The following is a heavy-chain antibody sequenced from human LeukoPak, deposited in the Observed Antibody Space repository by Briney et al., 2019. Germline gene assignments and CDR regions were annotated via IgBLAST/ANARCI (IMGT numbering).Heavy chain of an antibody. CDR2: IWYDGSKN. V-gene: IGHV3-33*01. Sequence: GGSLRLSCAPSGFPLRNYGMHWVRQAPGKGLECVALIWYDGSKNYYADSVKGRFTISRDNLNNTLYLQMNSLRAEDTALYFCARAPYTTGRSFYFDSWGQGTLVTVSS. CDR3: ARAPYTTGRSFYFDS. J-gene: IGHJ4*02. D-gene: IGHD2-2*02. CDR1: GFPLRNYG.